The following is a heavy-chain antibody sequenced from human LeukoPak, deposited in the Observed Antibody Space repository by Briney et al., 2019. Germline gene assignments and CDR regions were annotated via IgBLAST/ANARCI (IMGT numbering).Heavy chain of an antibody. V-gene: IGHV3-7*03. CDR1: GFTFSSYW. J-gene: IGHJ4*02. CDR2: IKQDGSEK. D-gene: IGHD6-13*01. Sequence: GGSLRLSCAASGFTFSSYWMSWVRQAPGKGLEWVANIKQDGSEKYYVDSVKGRFTISGDNSKNTLYLQMNSLRAEDTAVYYCAKALPGIAAAGTSDYWGQGTLVTVSS. CDR3: AKALPGIAAAGTSDY.